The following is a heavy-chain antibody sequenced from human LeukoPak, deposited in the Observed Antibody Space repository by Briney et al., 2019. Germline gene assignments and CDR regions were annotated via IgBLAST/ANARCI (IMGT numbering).Heavy chain of an antibody. CDR1: GFTFSSYG. J-gene: IGHJ4*02. V-gene: IGHV3-30*02. CDR3: AKLETSIAARQRVADY. D-gene: IGHD6-6*01. Sequence: GGSLRLSCAASGFTFSSYGMHWVRQAPGKGLEWVAFIRYDGSNKYYADSVKGRFTISRDNSKNTLYLQMNSLRAEDTAVYYCAKLETSIAARQRVADYWGQGTLVTVSS. CDR2: IRYDGSNK.